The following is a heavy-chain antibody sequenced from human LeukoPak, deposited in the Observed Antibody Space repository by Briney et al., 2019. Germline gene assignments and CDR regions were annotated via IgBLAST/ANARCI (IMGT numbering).Heavy chain of an antibody. V-gene: IGHV3-74*01. CDR3: ARGDGVIMNY. CDR1: GDSW. D-gene: IGHD3-10*01. CDR2: IKTDGSST. Sequence: GGSLRLSCAGSGDSWMHWVRQVPGKGLLWVSRIKTDGSSTSYADSVKGRFTISNDNAENTLYLQMSSLRAEDTAVYYCARGDGVIMNYWGQGTLVTVSS. J-gene: IGHJ4*02.